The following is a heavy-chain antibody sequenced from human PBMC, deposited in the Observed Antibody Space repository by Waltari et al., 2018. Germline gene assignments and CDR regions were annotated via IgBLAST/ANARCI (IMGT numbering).Heavy chain of an antibody. D-gene: IGHD6-13*01. CDR3: AKGRLLPYSSSLDH. V-gene: IGHV3-23*01. J-gene: IGHJ4*02. CDR2: ITSGGHT. Sequence: VQLQQWGAGLLKPSETLSLTCAVYGGSFSGYYWSWIRQPPGKGLEWVSAITSGGHTHYADSVKGRFTISRDNSNNTLHLQMNSLRAEDAAVYYCAKGRLLPYSSSLDHWGQGTLVTVSS. CDR1: GGSFSGYY.